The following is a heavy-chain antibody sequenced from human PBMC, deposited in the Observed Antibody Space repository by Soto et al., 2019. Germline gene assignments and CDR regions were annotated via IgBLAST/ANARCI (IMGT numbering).Heavy chain of an antibody. D-gene: IGHD6-6*01. J-gene: IGHJ3*02. CDR3: AIGPRGSSVAFDI. Sequence: EVQLVESGGGLVKPGGSLRLSCAASGFTFSSYSMNWVRQAPGKGLEWVSSISSSSSYIYYADSVKGRFTISRDNAKNSLYLQLNSLRAEDTAVYYCAIGPRGSSVAFDIWCQGTMVTVSS. CDR1: GFTFSSYS. CDR2: ISSSSSYI. V-gene: IGHV3-21*01.